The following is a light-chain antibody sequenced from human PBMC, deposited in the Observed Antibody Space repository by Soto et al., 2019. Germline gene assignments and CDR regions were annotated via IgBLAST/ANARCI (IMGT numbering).Light chain of an antibody. Sequence: SALTQPASVSGSPVQSITISCTVTSSDVGGYNYVSWYQQHPGKAPKLMIYEVSNRPSGVSNRFSGSKSGNTASLTISGLQAEDEADYYCSSYTSSSPLYVFGTGTKVTVL. CDR2: EVS. J-gene: IGLJ1*01. CDR1: SSDVGGYNY. CDR3: SSYTSSSPLYV. V-gene: IGLV2-14*01.